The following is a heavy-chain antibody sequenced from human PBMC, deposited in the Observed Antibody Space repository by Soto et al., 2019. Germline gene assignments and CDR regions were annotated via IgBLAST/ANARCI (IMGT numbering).Heavy chain of an antibody. CDR1: GGSISSYY. V-gene: IGHV4-59*01. Sequence: TLSLTCTVSGGSISSYYWSWIRQPPGKGLEWIGYIYYSGSTNYNPSLKSRVTISVDTSKNQFSLKLSSVTAADTAVYYCARGRGSQLWAYYYYGMDVWGQGTTVTVSS. D-gene: IGHD5-18*01. CDR3: ARGRGSQLWAYYYYGMDV. J-gene: IGHJ6*02. CDR2: IYYSGST.